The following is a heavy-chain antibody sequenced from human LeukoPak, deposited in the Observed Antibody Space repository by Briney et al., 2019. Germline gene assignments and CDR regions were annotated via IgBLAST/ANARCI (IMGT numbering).Heavy chain of an antibody. CDR2: ISGSGGST. CDR3: AKDRDTYGYVTSFDY. J-gene: IGHJ4*02. D-gene: IGHD5-18*01. Sequence: GGSLRLSCAASGFTFSNYAMSWVRRAPGKGLEWVSAISGSGGSTYYADSVKGRFTISRDNSKNTLYLQMNSLRAEDTAVYYCAKDRDTYGYVTSFDYSGQGTLVTVSS. CDR1: GFTFSNYA. V-gene: IGHV3-23*01.